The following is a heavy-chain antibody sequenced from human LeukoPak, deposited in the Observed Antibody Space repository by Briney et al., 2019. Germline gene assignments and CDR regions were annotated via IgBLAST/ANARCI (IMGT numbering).Heavy chain of an antibody. V-gene: IGHV1-18*01. CDR3: ARDPTPYCSGGSCYSLWFDP. Sequence: ASVKVSCKASGYTFTSYGISWVRQAPGQALEWMGWISAYNGNTNYAQKLQGRVTMTTDTSTSTAYMELRSLRSDDTAVYYCARDPTPYCSGGSCYSLWFDPWGQGTLVTVSS. CDR1: GYTFTSYG. CDR2: ISAYNGNT. J-gene: IGHJ5*02. D-gene: IGHD2-15*01.